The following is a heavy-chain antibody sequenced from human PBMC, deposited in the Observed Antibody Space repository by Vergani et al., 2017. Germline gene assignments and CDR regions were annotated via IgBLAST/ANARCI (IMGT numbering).Heavy chain of an antibody. D-gene: IGHD2-21*01. CDR3: ARLGHSGNFDY. CDR1: GGSISSYY. J-gene: IGHJ4*02. CDR2: IYTSGST. Sequence: QVQLQESGPGLVKPSETLSLTCTVSGGSISSYYWSWIRQPPGKGLEWIGYIYTSGSTNYNPSLKSRVTISVDTSKNQFSLKLSSVTAADTAVYYCARLGHSGNFDYWGQGTLVTVSS. V-gene: IGHV4-4*09.